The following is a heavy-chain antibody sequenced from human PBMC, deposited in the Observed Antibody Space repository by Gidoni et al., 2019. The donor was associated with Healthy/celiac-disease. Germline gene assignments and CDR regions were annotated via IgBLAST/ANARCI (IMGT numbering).Heavy chain of an antibody. V-gene: IGHV3-23*01. Sequence: EVQLLESGGGLVQPGGSLRLSCAASGFTFSSYAMSWVRQAPGKGLEWVSAISGSGGSTYYADSVKGRFTISRDNSKNTLYLQMNSLRAEDTAVYYCAKDCPSSGGDCYPFAGRGNDAFDIWGQGTMVTVSS. CDR1: GFTFSSYA. CDR3: AKDCPSSGGDCYPFAGRGNDAFDI. J-gene: IGHJ3*02. D-gene: IGHD2-21*02. CDR2: ISGSGGST.